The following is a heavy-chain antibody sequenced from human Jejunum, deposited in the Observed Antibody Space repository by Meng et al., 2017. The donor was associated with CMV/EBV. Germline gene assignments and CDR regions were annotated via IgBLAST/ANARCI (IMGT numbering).Heavy chain of an antibody. CDR2: IYWDDDQ. CDR1: RFSLSTSGVG. J-gene: IGHJ4*02. D-gene: IGHD4-17*01. Sequence: QIALKESGPTLVKPTQTLTPSRTFSRFSLSTSGVGVGWIRQPAGKALEWLALIYWDDDQRYSPSLKNRLTITKDTSKNQVVLTLTNIDSVDTATYYCAHRHRLRDFDYWGQGTLVTVSS. V-gene: IGHV2-5*02. CDR3: AHRHRLRDFDY.